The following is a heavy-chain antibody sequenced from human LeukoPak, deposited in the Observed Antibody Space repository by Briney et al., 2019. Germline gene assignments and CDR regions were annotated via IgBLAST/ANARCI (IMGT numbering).Heavy chain of an antibody. V-gene: IGHV4-34*01. Sequence: SETLSLTCAVSGVSFDNYYWSWVRQTPGKGLEWIGEINHSGYTNDSPSLKSRVTLSIDTSRKQFSLNLRSVTVADTGIYYCTRMTAGHDYWGQGTLVTVSS. J-gene: IGHJ4*02. CDR1: GVSFDNYY. CDR2: INHSGYT. D-gene: IGHD2-21*02. CDR3: TRMTAGHDY.